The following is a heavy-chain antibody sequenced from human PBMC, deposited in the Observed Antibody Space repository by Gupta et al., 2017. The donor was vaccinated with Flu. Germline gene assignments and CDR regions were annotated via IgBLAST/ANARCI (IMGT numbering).Heavy chain of an antibody. CDR3: ANLLVVVPAAIVPPDY. J-gene: IGHJ4*02. V-gene: IGHV3-23*01. D-gene: IGHD2-2*02. Sequence: EVQLLESGGGLVQPGGSLRLSCAASGFTFSSYAMSWVRQAPGKGLEWVSAISGSGGSTYYADSVKGRFTISRDNSKNTLYLQMNSLRAEDTAVYYCANLLVVVPAAIVPPDYWGQGTLVTVSS. CDR1: GFTFSSYA. CDR2: ISGSGGST.